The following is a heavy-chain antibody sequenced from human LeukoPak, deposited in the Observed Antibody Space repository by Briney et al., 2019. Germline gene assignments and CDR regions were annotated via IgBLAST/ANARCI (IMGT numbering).Heavy chain of an antibody. Sequence: SETLSLTCTVSGDSITRHYWNWIRQSPGKALEWIGYIHYTGSTNTNPSLRSRVTMSVDTSNSQFSLKLNSVTAADTAVYSCARSGDSPSFDSWGQGTLVTVSS. V-gene: IGHV4-59*11. CDR1: GDSITRHY. CDR2: IHYTGST. J-gene: IGHJ4*02. D-gene: IGHD4-17*01. CDR3: ARSGDSPSFDS.